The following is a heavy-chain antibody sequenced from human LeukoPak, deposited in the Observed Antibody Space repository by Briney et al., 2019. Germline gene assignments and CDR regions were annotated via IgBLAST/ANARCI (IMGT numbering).Heavy chain of an antibody. CDR3: ARERDLNTYCGGDCYSLFDY. CDR2: IIPIFGTA. J-gene: IGHJ4*02. CDR1: GGTFSSYA. V-gene: IGHV1-69*13. D-gene: IGHD2-21*02. Sequence: SVKVSCKASGGTFSSYAISWVRQAPGQGLEWMGGIIPIFGTANYAQKFQGRVTITAEESTSTAYMELSSLRSEDTAVYYCARERDLNTYCGGDCYSLFDYWGQGTLVTVSS.